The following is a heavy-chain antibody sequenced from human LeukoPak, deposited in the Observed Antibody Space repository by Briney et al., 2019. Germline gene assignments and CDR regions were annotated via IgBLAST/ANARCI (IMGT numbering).Heavy chain of an antibody. CDR3: AVDCSSPICYDQSAFDI. Sequence: GGSLRLSCAASGFTFSSYAMHWVRQAPGKGLEWVAVISYDGSNKYYADSVKGRFTISRDNSKNTLSLQMNSLRAEDTAVYYCAVDCSSPICYDQSAFDIWGQGTMVTVSS. V-gene: IGHV3-30-3*01. CDR2: ISYDGSNK. J-gene: IGHJ3*02. CDR1: GFTFSSYA. D-gene: IGHD2-2*01.